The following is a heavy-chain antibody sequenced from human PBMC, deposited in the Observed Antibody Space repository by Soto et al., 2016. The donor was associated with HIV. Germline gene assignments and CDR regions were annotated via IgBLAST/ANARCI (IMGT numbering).Heavy chain of an antibody. CDR1: GGSFSGYY. Sequence: QVQLQQWGAGLLKASETLSLTCAVYGGSFSGYYWNWIRQPPGKGLKWIGEINDSGSTNYNPSLKSRVTISVDTSKNQFSLKLTSLTAADTAVYYWARGGTICGGNSCYHYFDYWGQGTLVTVSS. J-gene: IGHJ4*02. CDR2: INDSGST. V-gene: IGHV4-34*01. D-gene: IGHD2-15*01. CDR3: ARGGTICGGNSCYHYFDY.